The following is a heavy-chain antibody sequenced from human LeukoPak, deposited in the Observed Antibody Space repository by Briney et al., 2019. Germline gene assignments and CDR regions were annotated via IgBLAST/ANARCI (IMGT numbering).Heavy chain of an antibody. CDR3: ARHLSGVTGYTYGRGIDY. Sequence: GGSLRLSCAASEFTLSSYDMHWVRQAPGRGLEWVAVISYDGSNKYYADSVKGRFTISRDNSKKMLYLQMISLRAEDTAVYYCARHLSGVTGYTYGRGIDYWGQGTLVTVSS. CDR2: ISYDGSNK. CDR1: EFTLSSYD. V-gene: IGHV3-30*03. D-gene: IGHD5-18*01. J-gene: IGHJ4*02.